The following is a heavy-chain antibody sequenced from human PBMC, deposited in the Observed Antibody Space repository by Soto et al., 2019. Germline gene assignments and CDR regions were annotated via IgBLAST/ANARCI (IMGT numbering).Heavy chain of an antibody. V-gene: IGHV4-38-2*01. J-gene: IGHJ5*02. CDR2: IYHSGST. Sequence: SETLSLTCAVSGYSISSGYYWGWIRQPPGKGLEWIGSIYHSGSTYYNPSLKSRVTISVDTSKNQFSLKLSSVTAADTAVYYCARGGYDFWSGYYNWFDPWGQGTLVTVSS. D-gene: IGHD3-3*01. CDR1: GYSISSGYY. CDR3: ARGGYDFWSGYYNWFDP.